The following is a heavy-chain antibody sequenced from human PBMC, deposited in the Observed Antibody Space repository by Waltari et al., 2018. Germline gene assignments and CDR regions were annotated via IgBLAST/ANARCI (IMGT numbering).Heavy chain of an antibody. J-gene: IGHJ6*02. D-gene: IGHD2-2*01. CDR1: GHSLTRYV. CDR3: ARGGLELGSAYHYNGMDV. V-gene: IGHV1-18*01. CDR2: ISAYNGNR. Sequence: QVHLVQSGAEVKKLGASVKVSCQASGHSLTRYVIGWVRQAPGKGLEWVGWISAYNGNRYFAPRVQSRLTLTTDSSTTTAYMELTSLTFDDTAVYYCARGGLELGSAYHYNGMDVWGQGTTVIVS.